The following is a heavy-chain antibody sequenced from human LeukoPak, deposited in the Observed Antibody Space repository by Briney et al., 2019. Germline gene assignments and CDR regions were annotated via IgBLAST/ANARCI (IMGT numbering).Heavy chain of an antibody. J-gene: IGHJ3*02. D-gene: IGHD3-9*01. CDR2: ISRIVGRT. CDR3: ARVQPEPRKPNYDILTGSGAFDI. CDR1: GCTFSSYA. V-gene: IGHV1-69*01. Sequence: SLKLSCKASGCTFSSYAMSWVRQAPGQGLEYISAISRIVGRTNYAENFQGRVTITADESTSTAYMELSSLRSEDTAVYYCARVQPEPRKPNYDILTGSGAFDIWGQGTMVTVSS.